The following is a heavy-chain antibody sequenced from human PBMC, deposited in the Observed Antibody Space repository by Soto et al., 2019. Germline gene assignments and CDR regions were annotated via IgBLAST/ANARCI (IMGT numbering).Heavy chain of an antibody. J-gene: IGHJ4*02. CDR3: TREGFDDFWSGYPLN. Sequence: GGSLRLSCTASGFTFGDYAMSWFRQAPGKGLEWVGFIRSKAYGGTTEYAASLKGRFTISRDDSKSIAYLQMNSLKTEDTAVYYCTREGFDDFWSGYPLNWGQGTLVTVSS. V-gene: IGHV3-49*03. D-gene: IGHD3-3*01. CDR1: GFTFGDYA. CDR2: IRSKAYGGTT.